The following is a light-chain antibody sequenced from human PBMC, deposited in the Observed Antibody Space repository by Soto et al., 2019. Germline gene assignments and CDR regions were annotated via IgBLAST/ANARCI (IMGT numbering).Light chain of an antibody. Sequence: QSVLTQPASVSGSPGQSITISCTGTSSDVGSYNFVSWFQQHPGKAPKLMIYEGSERPSGVSNRFSGSKSGNTASLTISGLQAEDEADYYCCSYAGTSTYVFGTGTKVTV. J-gene: IGLJ1*01. V-gene: IGLV2-23*01. CDR2: EGS. CDR1: SSDVGSYNF. CDR3: CSYAGTSTYV.